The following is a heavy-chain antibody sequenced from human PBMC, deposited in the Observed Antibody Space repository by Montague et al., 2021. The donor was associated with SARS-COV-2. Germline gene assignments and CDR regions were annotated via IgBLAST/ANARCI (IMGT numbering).Heavy chain of an antibody. D-gene: IGHD2-2*02. CDR2: INHSGSA. Sequence: SETLSLTCAVYGGSFSGYYWNWIRQPPGKGLEWIGEINHSGSANXNPSLKRRVTISVDTSKNQFSLKLNSVTAADTAVYYCARLDEGVVPAPILGIGPFYSYFYMDVWGKGATVTVSS. CDR3: ARLDEGVVPAPILGIGPFYSYFYMDV. V-gene: IGHV4-34*01. J-gene: IGHJ6*03. CDR1: GGSFSGYY.